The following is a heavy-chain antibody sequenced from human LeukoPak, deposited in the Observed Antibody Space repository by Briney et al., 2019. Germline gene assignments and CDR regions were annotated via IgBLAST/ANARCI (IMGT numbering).Heavy chain of an antibody. V-gene: IGHV3-48*01. CDR2: ISSDGSTI. CDR3: ARDPAMQTWLSAYYFDY. D-gene: IGHD3-22*01. CDR1: GFSFSRYS. J-gene: IGHJ4*02. Sequence: PEGSLRLSCTASGFSFSRYSMNWVRQAPGKGLEWISYISSDGSTIYYADSVKGRFTISRDNARNSLYLQMNSLRAEDTAVYYCARDPAMQTWLSAYYFDYWGQGTQVSVSS.